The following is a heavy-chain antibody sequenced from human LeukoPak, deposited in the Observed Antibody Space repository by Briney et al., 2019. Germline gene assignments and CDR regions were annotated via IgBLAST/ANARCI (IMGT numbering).Heavy chain of an antibody. CDR3: ASWTRYYGSGSYTYYFDY. CDR2: LIPIFGTA. J-gene: IGHJ4*02. D-gene: IGHD3-10*01. Sequence: ASVKVSCKASGGTFSSYAISWVRQAPGQGLEWMGGLIPIFGTANYAQKFQGRVTITADESTSTAYMELSSLRSEDTAVYYCASWTRYYGSGSYTYYFDYWGQGTLVTVSS. V-gene: IGHV1-69*13. CDR1: GGTFSSYA.